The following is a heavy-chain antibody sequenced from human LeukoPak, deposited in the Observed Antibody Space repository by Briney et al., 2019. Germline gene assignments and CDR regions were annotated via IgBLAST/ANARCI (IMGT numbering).Heavy chain of an antibody. D-gene: IGHD3-10*01. CDR1: GGSISSYY. V-gene: IGHV4-59*08. J-gene: IGHJ4*02. CDR2: IFYSGTT. CDR3: ARGSFGELLDY. Sequence: SECLSLTWSVSGGSISSYYWSWIRQPPGKCLEWIGYIFYSGTTKYNPSLKSRVSISVDTSNNQFSMKLSSVTAADTAVYYCARGSFGELLDYWGQGTLVTVS.